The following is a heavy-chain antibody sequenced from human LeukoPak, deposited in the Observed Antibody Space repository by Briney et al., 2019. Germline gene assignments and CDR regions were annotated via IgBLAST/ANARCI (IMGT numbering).Heavy chain of an antibody. CDR2: IIPIFGTA. Sequence: GSSVKVSCKASGGTFSSYAISWVRQAPGQGLEWMGGIIPIFGTANYAQKFQGRVTITADESTSTAYMELSSLRSEDTAVYYCASFTMVRGVIRWFDPWGQGTLVTVSS. V-gene: IGHV1-69*01. CDR1: GGTFSSYA. CDR3: ASFTMVRGVIRWFDP. J-gene: IGHJ5*02. D-gene: IGHD3-10*01.